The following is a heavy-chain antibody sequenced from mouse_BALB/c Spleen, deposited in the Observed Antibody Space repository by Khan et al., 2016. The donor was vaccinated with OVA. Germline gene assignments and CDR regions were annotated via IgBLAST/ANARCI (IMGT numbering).Heavy chain of an antibody. CDR1: GYTFTIYG. Sequence: QIQLVQSGPELKKPGETVKISCKASGYTFTIYGMNWVRQAPGKGLKWMGWINTYTGESTYADDFKGRFAFSLETSASTAFLQINNLKNEETATYFCARVGYNGTMDYWGQGTSVTVSS. V-gene: IGHV9-3-1*01. J-gene: IGHJ4*01. CDR2: INTYTGES. D-gene: IGHD2-14*01. CDR3: ARVGYNGTMDY.